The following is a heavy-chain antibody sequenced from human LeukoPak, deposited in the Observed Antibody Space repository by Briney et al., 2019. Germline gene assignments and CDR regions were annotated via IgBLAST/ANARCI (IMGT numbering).Heavy chain of an antibody. CDR2: INHSGGT. CDR3: ARGQEEWELLQRAVHYDY. J-gene: IGHJ4*02. Sequence: SETLSLTCAVYGGSFSGYYWSWIRQPPGKGLEFIGEINHSGGTNYNPSLKSRVTLSVDPSKNQLSLKLTSVTAADTAVYYCARGQEEWELLQRAVHYDYWGLGTLVTVSS. D-gene: IGHD1-26*01. V-gene: IGHV4-34*01. CDR1: GGSFSGYY.